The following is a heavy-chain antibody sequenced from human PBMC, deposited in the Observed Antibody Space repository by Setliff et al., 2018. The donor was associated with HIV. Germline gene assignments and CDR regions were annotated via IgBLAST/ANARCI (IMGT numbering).Heavy chain of an antibody. CDR1: GGSISSGGYY. Sequence: SETLSLTCTVSGGSISSGGYYWSWIRQHPGKGLEWIGYIYYSGSTYYNPSLKXXXTISVDTSKNQFSLKLSSGTAADTAVYYCARVLEADILTEYYFDXXXXGTLVTVSS. CDR2: IYYSGST. CDR3: ARVLEADILTEYYFDX. J-gene: IGHJ4*02. D-gene: IGHD3-9*01. V-gene: IGHV4-31*01.